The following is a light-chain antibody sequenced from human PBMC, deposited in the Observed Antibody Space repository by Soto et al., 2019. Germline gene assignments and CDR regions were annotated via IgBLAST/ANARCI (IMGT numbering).Light chain of an antibody. J-gene: IGLJ3*02. CDR3: SSYTSSGTWV. CDR2: EVI. V-gene: IGLV2-14*01. CDR1: SSDVGRYNY. Sequence: QAVVTQPASVSGSPGQSITISCTGTSSDVGRYNYVYWYQQHPGKAPRLMIYEVINRPSGISNRFSGSKSGNTASLTISGLQTEDEADYYCSSYTSSGTWVFGGGTKLTVL.